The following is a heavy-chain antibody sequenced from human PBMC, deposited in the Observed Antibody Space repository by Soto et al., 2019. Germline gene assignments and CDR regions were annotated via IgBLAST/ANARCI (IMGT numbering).Heavy chain of an antibody. CDR2: IIPFFGPT. CDR3: ASRYKAGYNFVNFYYNCGLDG. D-gene: IGHD1-1*01. CDR1: GDTISNFA. Sequence: SVKVSCKASGDTISNFAVSWVRQAPGQGLEWMGGIIPFFGPTNYAQKFQDRLTITADESTNTAYMELSSLRSEDTALYYCASRYKAGYNFVNFYYNCGLDGWGQGTSVTVSS. V-gene: IGHV1-69*13. J-gene: IGHJ6*02.